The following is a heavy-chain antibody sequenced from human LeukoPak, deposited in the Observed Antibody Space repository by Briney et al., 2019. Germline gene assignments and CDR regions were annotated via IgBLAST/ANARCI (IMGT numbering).Heavy chain of an antibody. CDR1: GFSFSSYW. V-gene: IGHV3-7*04. Sequence: GGSLRLSCAASGFSFSSYWMSWVRQAPGKGLEWVANIKQDGSEKQYVDSVKGRFAISRDNAENSLYLQMNSLKAEDTAVYYCGRFTRSGDSVYWGQGTLVTVSS. CDR2: IKQDGSEK. CDR3: GRFTRSGDSVY. D-gene: IGHD7-27*01. J-gene: IGHJ4*02.